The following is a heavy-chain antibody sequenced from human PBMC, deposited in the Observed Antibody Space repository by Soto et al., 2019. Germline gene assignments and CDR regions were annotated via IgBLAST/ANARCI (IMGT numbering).Heavy chain of an antibody. CDR2: ISYDGSNK. D-gene: IGHD5-12*01. CDR3: AKDNGSGCDWLRVGDASDI. V-gene: IGHV3-30*18. CDR1: GFTFSSYG. Sequence: QVQLVESGGGVVQPGRSLRLSCAASGFTFSSYGMHWVRQAHGKGLEWVAVISYDGSNKYYADSVKGRLTISRDNSKNTLYLQMNSLRGEDTAVYYCAKDNGSGCDWLRVGDASDIWGQGTMVTVSS. J-gene: IGHJ3*02.